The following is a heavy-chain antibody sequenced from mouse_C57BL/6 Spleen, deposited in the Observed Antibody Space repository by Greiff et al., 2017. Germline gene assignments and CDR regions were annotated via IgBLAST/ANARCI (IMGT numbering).Heavy chain of an antibody. Sequence: VQLQQSGPELVKPGASVKISCKASGYAFSSSWMNWVKQRPGKGLEWIGRIYPGDGDTNYNGKFKGKATLTADKSSSTAYMQLSSLTSEDSAVYFCARSDYYGSSYHWYFDVWGTGTTVTVSS. CDR2: IYPGDGDT. J-gene: IGHJ1*03. V-gene: IGHV1-82*01. CDR3: ARSDYYGSSYHWYFDV. D-gene: IGHD1-1*01. CDR1: GYAFSSSW.